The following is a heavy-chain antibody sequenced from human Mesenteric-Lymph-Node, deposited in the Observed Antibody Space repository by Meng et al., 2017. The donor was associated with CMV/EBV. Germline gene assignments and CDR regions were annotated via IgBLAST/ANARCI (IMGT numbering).Heavy chain of an antibody. CDR3: ARDHWVAHYFDY. J-gene: IGHJ4*02. Sequence: ASVKVSCKASGYTFLTYYMHWVRQAPGQGLEWMGWINPHSGGTSYAQKFQGRVTMTWDTSLTTAYVDLSGLSYDDTAVYYCARDHWVAHYFDYWGQGTLVTVSS. D-gene: IGHD5-12*01. CDR1: GYTFLTYY. V-gene: IGHV1-2*02. CDR2: INPHSGGT.